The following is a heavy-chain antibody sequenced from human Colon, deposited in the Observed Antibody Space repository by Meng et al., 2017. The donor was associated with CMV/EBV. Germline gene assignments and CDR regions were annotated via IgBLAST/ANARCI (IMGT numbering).Heavy chain of an antibody. CDR2: IWHDGSHK. CDR1: GFTFSNYA. J-gene: IGHJ5*02. V-gene: IGHV3-33*07. CDR3: ARDPRNWGLTP. Sequence: GESLKISCAASGFTFSNYAMYWVRQAPGKGLEWVAIIWHDGSHKYYVDSVKGRFTISRDNSKNTMSLQLNSLRVEDTAVYYCARDPRNWGLTPWGQGTLVTVSS. D-gene: IGHD7-27*01.